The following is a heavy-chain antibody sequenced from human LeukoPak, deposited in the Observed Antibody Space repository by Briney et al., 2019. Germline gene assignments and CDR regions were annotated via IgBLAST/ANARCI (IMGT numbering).Heavy chain of an antibody. V-gene: IGHV3-7*01. CDR3: ARDHARGYYFDY. CDR1: GFTFRNNW. J-gene: IGHJ4*02. Sequence: GGSLRLSCAASGFTFRNNWMTWVRQAPGKGLEWVAHIKEDGSAQNYIDSVKGRFTISRDNSKNTMYVQMNSLRAEDTAVYYCARDHARGYYFDYWGQGTLVTVSS. CDR2: IKEDGSAQ. D-gene: IGHD3-10*01.